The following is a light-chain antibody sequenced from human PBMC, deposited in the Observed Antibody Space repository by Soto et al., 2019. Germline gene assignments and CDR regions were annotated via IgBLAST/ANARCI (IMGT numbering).Light chain of an antibody. CDR2: DAF. CDR3: QQYKT. V-gene: IGKV3-20*01. Sequence: DIARTQTTATQYLSAGERATLSCRASQSVSTSYVAWYQQKFGQAPRLLIYDAFSRATGSPDRFSASGSGLDITLTLRRLYADDVSVYYCQQYKTFTQGTKVDIK. CDR1: QSVSTSY. J-gene: IGKJ1*01.